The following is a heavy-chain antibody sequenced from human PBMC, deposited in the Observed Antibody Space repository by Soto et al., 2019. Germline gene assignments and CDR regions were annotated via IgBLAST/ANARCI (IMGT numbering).Heavy chain of an antibody. D-gene: IGHD6-6*01. J-gene: IGHJ6*03. CDR3: ARGQKQLVIYYYYYMDV. V-gene: IGHV4-34*01. Sequence: SETLSLTCAAYGGSFSGYYWSWIRQPPGKGLEWIGEINHSGSTNYNPSLKSRVTISVDTSKNQFSLKLSSVTAADTAVYYCARGQKQLVIYYYYYMDVWGKGTTVTVSS. CDR1: GGSFSGYY. CDR2: INHSGST.